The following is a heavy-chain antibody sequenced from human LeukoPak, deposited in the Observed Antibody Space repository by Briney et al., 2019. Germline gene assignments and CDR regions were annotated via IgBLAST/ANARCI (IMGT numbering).Heavy chain of an antibody. V-gene: IGHV3-7*01. CDR3: ARVFTQLLWFGETMGGYFDY. Sequence: PGGSLRLSCAASGFTFSSYWMSWVRQAPGKGLEWVANIKQDGSEKYYVDSVKGRFTISRDNAKNSLYLQMNSLRAEDTAVYYCARVFTQLLWFGETMGGYFDYWGQVTLVTVSS. D-gene: IGHD3-10*01. CDR2: IKQDGSEK. J-gene: IGHJ4*02. CDR1: GFTFSSYW.